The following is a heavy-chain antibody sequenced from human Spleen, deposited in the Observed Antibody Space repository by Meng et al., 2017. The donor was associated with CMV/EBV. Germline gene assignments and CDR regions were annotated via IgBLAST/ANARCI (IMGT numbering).Heavy chain of an antibody. CDR3: VRDPDNNEWLHVHFYHGMDV. D-gene: IGHD5-12*01. CDR1: GGTFSNYA. CDR2: IVPIFGTA. V-gene: IGHV1-69*05. J-gene: IGHJ6*02. Sequence: SVKVSCKVSGGTFSNYAISWVRQAPGQGLEWMGGIVPIFGTADYAQKFQGRVTITTDEFTSTAYMELSSLRSDDTAVYYCVRDPDNNEWLHVHFYHGMDVWGQGTTVTVSS.